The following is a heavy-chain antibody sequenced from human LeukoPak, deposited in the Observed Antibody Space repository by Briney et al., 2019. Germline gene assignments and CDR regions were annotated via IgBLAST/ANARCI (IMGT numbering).Heavy chain of an antibody. CDR3: ARITFVVEGYGMDV. Sequence: SETLSLTCTVSGGSISSGGYYWSWIRQHPGKGLEWIGSIYYSGSTYYNPSLKTRVTISVDTSKNQFSLKLSSVTAADTAVYYCARITFVVEGYGMDVWGQGTTVTVSS. D-gene: IGHD2-21*01. V-gene: IGHV4-39*01. CDR2: IYYSGST. CDR1: GGSISSGGYY. J-gene: IGHJ6*02.